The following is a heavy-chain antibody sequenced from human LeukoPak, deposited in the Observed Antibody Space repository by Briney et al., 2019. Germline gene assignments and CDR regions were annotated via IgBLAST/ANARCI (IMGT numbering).Heavy chain of an antibody. J-gene: IGHJ4*02. D-gene: IGHD2-15*01. Sequence: GASVKVSCKASGYTFTGYYMHWVRQAPGQGLEWMGWVNPNSGGINYAQKFQGRVTMTRDTSISTAYMELSRLRSDDTAVYYCARGVAATVHFDYWGQGTLVTVSS. CDR3: ARGVAATVHFDY. V-gene: IGHV1-2*02. CDR2: VNPNSGGI. CDR1: GYTFTGYY.